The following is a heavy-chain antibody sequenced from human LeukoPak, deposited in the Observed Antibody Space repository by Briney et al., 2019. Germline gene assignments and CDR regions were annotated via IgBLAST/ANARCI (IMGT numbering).Heavy chain of an antibody. CDR2: IKQDGSEK. Sequence: GGSLRLSCAASGFTFSSYWMSWVRQAPGKGLEWVANIKQDGSEKYYVDSVKGRFTISRDNAKNTLYLQMNSLRAEDTAVYYCARGGYDSSGELDAFDIWGQGTMVTVSS. D-gene: IGHD3-22*01. CDR1: GFTFSSYW. CDR3: ARGGYDSSGELDAFDI. V-gene: IGHV3-7*01. J-gene: IGHJ3*02.